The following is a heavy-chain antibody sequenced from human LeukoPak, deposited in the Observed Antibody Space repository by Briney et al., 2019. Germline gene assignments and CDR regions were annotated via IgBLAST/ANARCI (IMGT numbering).Heavy chain of an antibody. CDR1: GFTFSDYY. V-gene: IGHV3-72*01. CDR2: TRNKPHSYTT. J-gene: IGHJ4*02. Sequence: PGGSLRLSCAASGFTFSDYYMDWVRQAPGKGLEWVGRTRNKPHSYTTKYAASVEGRFTVSRDDSKNSVYLQMNSLKIEDTAVYYCARGPYCRGGRCPAGFDYWGQGTLVTVSS. D-gene: IGHD2-15*01. CDR3: ARGPYCRGGRCPAGFDY.